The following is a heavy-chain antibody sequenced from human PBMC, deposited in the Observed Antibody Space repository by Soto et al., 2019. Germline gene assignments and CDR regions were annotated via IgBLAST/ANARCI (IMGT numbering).Heavy chain of an antibody. CDR3: ARGGALSTSWYWGDGLDS. Sequence: QVQLEQSGSEVQKSGSSVKVSCKASGYSFSSHAIPWVRQAPGQGLEWMGGIIPVFGTPTYAQKFQGRLTISADKSTNTSALELRSLRSEDTAVYYCARGGALSTSWYWGDGLDSWGQGTQVTVSS. CDR2: IIPVFGTP. CDR1: GYSFSSHA. V-gene: IGHV1-69*06. D-gene: IGHD6-13*01. J-gene: IGHJ4*02.